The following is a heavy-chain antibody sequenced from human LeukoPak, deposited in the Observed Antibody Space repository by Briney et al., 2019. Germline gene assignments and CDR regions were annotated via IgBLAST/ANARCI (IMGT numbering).Heavy chain of an antibody. Sequence: ASVKVSCKASGYTFTGYYMHWVRQAPGQGLEWMGWINPNSGGTNYAQKFQGRVTMTRDTSISTAYMELSRLRSDDTAVYYCARDRQEPKLWFAELPSENWFDPWGQGTLVTVSS. D-gene: IGHD3-10*01. V-gene: IGHV1-2*02. J-gene: IGHJ5*02. CDR2: INPNSGGT. CDR1: GYTFTGYY. CDR3: ARDRQEPKLWFAELPSENWFDP.